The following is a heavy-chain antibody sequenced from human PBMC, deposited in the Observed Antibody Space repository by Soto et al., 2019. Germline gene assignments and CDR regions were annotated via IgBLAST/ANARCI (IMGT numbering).Heavy chain of an antibody. D-gene: IGHD3-16*01. V-gene: IGHV1-2*02. CDR2: INPKDGGT. Sequence: QVQLVQSGAEVKKPGASVKVSCKPSGYTFTNYYIQWLRQTPGQGLEWMAWINPKDGGTNYAQKFQGRVAVTRDTSISTAYMELYMLTSDDTAVYYCGRDPWDDGGVTLDYWGQGTLVTVSS. J-gene: IGHJ4*02. CDR1: GYTFTNYY. CDR3: GRDPWDDGGVTLDY.